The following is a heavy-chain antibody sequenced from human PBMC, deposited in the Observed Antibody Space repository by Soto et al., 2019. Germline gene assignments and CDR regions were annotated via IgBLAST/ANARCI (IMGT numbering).Heavy chain of an antibody. CDR2: ISGSGGST. CDR1: GVTFSSYC. D-gene: IGHD2-2*01. CDR3: AKELIPAAMIVDY. J-gene: IGHJ4*02. V-gene: IGHV3-23*01. Sequence: PAGAMILSCASSGVTFSSYCMILVRPAPGKGLEWVSAISGSGGSTYYADSVKGRFTISRDNSKNTLYLQMNSLRAEDTAVYYCAKELIPAAMIVDYWGQGTLVTVSS.